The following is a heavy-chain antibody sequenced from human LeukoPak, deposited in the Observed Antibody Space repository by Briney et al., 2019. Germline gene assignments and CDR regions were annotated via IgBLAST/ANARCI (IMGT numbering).Heavy chain of an antibody. CDR1: GGSFSGYY. D-gene: IGHD5-12*01. CDR3: ATALKYSGYALDY. Sequence: PSETLSLTCAVYGGSFSGYYWSWIRQPPGKGLEWIGYIYYSGSTNYNPSLKSRVTISVDTSKNQFSLKLSSVTAADTAVYYCATALKYSGYALDYWGQGTLVTVSS. V-gene: IGHV4-59*01. CDR2: IYYSGST. J-gene: IGHJ4*02.